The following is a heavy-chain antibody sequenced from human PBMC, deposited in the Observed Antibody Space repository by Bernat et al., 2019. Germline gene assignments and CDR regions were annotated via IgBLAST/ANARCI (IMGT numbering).Heavy chain of an antibody. CDR3: ARGSDGIPAAVDY. CDR1: GFTFSAFS. Sequence: LQLVASGGDLVQPGGSLRLSCPPSGFTFSAFSMNGVRQAQGKGLAWVSYISSSGNTIYYADSVQGRFTISRDNAKNSLYLQMNSLRDEDTAVYYCARGSDGIPAAVDYWGQGTLVTVSS. CDR2: ISSSGNTI. J-gene: IGHJ4*02. D-gene: IGHD6-13*01. V-gene: IGHV3-48*02.